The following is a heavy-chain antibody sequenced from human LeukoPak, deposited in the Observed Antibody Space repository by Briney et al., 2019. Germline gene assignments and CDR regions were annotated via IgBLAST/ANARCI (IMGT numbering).Heavy chain of an antibody. CDR3: AKDILRWSFDY. CDR1: GIPFKKYG. J-gene: IGHJ4*02. Sequence: AGGSLRLSCAVSGIPFKKYGMHWVRQAPGKGLEWVSGIGGDSRTHYADSVEGRFTISRDSSKNMLYLQMNNLRAEDTAVYYCAKDILRWSFDYWGQGTLVTVSS. D-gene: IGHD4-17*01. CDR2: IGGDSRT. V-gene: IGHV3-23*01.